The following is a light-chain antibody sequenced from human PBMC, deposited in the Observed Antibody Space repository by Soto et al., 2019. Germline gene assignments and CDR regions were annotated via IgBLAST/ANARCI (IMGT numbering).Light chain of an antibody. CDR2: AAS. V-gene: IGKV1-39*01. J-gene: IGKJ4*01. CDR3: QQGDSTPFT. CDR1: QNIDSS. Sequence: DIQMTQSPSSLSASVGDTVTITCRASQNIDSSLNWYQGKPGKDPKLLINAASSLQSGVPSRFSGSRSGTDFTLSITRLQPEDFATYYCQQGDSTPFTFGGGTKVEIK.